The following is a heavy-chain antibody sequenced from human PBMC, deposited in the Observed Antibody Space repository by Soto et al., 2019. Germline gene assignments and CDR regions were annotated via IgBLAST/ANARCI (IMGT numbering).Heavy chain of an antibody. CDR2: VDPRDSYV. D-gene: IGHD3-16*02. CDR1: GHSFTTYW. CDR3: ATSLPLGELSLLPGDDY. V-gene: IGHV5-10-1*01. J-gene: IGHJ4*02. Sequence: PGQSLNISYKASGHSFTTYWISRVRQMPGKGLEWMGRVDPRDSYVDYNPSFEGHVTMSADKSISTTFLQWSSLEASDTAMYYCATSLPLGELSLLPGDDYWGQRTLVTVSS.